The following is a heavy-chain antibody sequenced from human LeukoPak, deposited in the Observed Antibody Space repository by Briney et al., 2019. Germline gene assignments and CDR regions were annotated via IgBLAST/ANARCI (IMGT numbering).Heavy chain of an antibody. CDR3: ASTPDYDFWSGPVAFDI. J-gene: IGHJ3*02. V-gene: IGHV5-51*01. CDR1: GYRFTSYW. CDR2: IYPGDSDT. Sequence: GESLKISCKGSGYRFTSYWIGWVRQMPGKGLEWMGIIYPGDSDTRYSPSFQGQVTISADKSISTAYLQWSSLKASDTAMYYCASTPDYDFWSGPVAFDIWGQGTMVTVSS. D-gene: IGHD3-3*01.